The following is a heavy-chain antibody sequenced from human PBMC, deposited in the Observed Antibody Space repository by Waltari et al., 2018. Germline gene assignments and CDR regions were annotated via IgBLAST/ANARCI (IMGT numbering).Heavy chain of an antibody. CDR3: ARQSYYDESGHD. CDR2: IYYIGTN. J-gene: IGHJ4*02. V-gene: IGHV4-39*01. Sequence: QLELQESGPGLVKPSETLSLTCSVSGGSIRRSGYYWVWIRQPPGKGREWIGSIYYIGTNDYHPSLNSRVPISVDTSKNQFSMKLTSVTAADTAMYFCARQSYYDESGHDWGQGTLVTVSS. D-gene: IGHD3-22*01. CDR1: GGSIRRSGYY.